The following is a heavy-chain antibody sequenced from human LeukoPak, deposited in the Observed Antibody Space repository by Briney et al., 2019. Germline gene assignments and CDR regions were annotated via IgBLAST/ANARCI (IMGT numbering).Heavy chain of an antibody. J-gene: IGHJ3*01. CDR1: DDSLSQYF. CDR3: ARARGKGRDAFDV. Sequence: PSETLSLTCTVSDDSLSQYFWVWIRQPAGKQLEWIGRIYSSGYTNYNPSLQSRVSMSLDTSTNQFFLNLTSVTAADTAVYYCARARGKGRDAFDVWGLGTMVTVSS. CDR2: IYSSGYT. V-gene: IGHV4-4*07.